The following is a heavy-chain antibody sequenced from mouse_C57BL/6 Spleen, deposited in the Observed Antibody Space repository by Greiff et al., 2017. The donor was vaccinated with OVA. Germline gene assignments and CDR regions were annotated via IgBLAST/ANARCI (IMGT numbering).Heavy chain of an antibody. CDR3: ARGGRNY. CDR1: GYTFTSYW. J-gene: IGHJ2*01. CDR2: IDPSDSYT. D-gene: IGHD6-1*01. Sequence: VQLQQSGAELVKPGASVKLSCKASGYTFTSYWMQWVKQRPGQGLEWIGEIDPSDSYTNYNQKFKGKATLTVDTSSSTAYMQLSSLTSEDSAVYYCARGGRNYWGQGTTLTVSS. V-gene: IGHV1-50*01.